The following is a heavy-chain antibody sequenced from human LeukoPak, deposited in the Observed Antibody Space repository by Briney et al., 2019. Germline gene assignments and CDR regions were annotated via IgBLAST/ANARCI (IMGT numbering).Heavy chain of an antibody. CDR1: GGTFSSYA. CDR3: ARAPTTVTRKPSYYCYYYMDV. Sequence: SVKVSCKASGGTFSSYAISWVRQAPGQGLEWMGGIIPIFGTANYAQKFQGRVTITADESTSTAYMELSSLRSEDTAVYYCARAPTTVTRKPSYYCYYYMDVWGKGTTVTVSS. J-gene: IGHJ6*03. D-gene: IGHD4-11*01. CDR2: IIPIFGTA. V-gene: IGHV1-69*13.